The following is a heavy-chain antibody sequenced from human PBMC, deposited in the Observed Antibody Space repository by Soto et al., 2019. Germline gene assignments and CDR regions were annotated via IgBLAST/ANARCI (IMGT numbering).Heavy chain of an antibody. J-gene: IGHJ6*02. V-gene: IGHV3-30*04. CDR1: GFTFSSYA. D-gene: IGHD3-3*01. CDR3: AIDGALRFLEWLSLHSGMDV. CDR2: ISYDGSNK. Sequence: GGSLRLSCAASGFTFSSYAMHWVRQAPGKGLEWVAVISYDGSNKYYADSVKGRFTISRDNSKNTLYLQMNSLRAEDTAVYYCAIDGALRFLEWLSLHSGMDVWGQGTTVTVSS.